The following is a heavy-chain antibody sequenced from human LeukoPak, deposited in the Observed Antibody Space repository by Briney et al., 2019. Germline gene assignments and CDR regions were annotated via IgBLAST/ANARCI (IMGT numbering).Heavy chain of an antibody. J-gene: IGHJ3*01. CDR2: LYSGGMT. CDR1: GFSVGVNY. CDR3: TRAHFMNAFDL. V-gene: IGHV3-66*01. Sequence: AGGSLRLSCAASGFSVGVNYMNWIRQAPGKGLEWLSVLYSGGMTYYADPVRGRFTISRDDSNNTLYLQMRDPKVDDTAVYFCTRAHFMNAFDLWGQGTLVTVSS. D-gene: IGHD3-16*01.